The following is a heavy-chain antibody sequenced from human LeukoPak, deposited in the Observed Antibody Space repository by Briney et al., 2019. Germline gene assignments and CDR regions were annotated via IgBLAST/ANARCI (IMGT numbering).Heavy chain of an antibody. CDR2: IYYRGNT. D-gene: IGHD6-19*01. CDR1: GGSISSGDFY. CDR3: ARGPSYRNGWGWFDP. J-gene: IGHJ5*02. V-gene: IGHV4-30-4*01. Sequence: SETLSLTCTVSGGSISSGDFYWSWIRQPPGKGLEWIGYIYYRGNTSYNPSLRSRLTISVDTSKNQFSLKLNSLTVADTAVYCCARGPSYRNGWGWFDPWGQGTPVSVSS.